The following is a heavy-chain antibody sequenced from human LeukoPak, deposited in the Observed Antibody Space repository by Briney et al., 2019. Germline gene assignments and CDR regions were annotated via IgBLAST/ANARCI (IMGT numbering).Heavy chain of an antibody. J-gene: IGHJ4*02. CDR3: ARVLSRGMSSGYYSPFDY. D-gene: IGHD3-22*01. CDR2: ISYDGSNK. V-gene: IGHV3-30-3*01. CDR1: GFTFSSYA. Sequence: GRSLRLSCAASGFTFSSYAMHWVRQAPGKGLEWVAVISYDGSNKYHADSVKGRLTISRDNSKNTLYLQMNSLRAEDTAVYYCARVLSRGMSSGYYSPFDYWGQGTLVTVSS.